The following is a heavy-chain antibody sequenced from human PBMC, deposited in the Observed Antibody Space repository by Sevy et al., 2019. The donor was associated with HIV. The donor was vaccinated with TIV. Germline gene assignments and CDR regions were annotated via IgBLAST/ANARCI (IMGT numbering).Heavy chain of an antibody. CDR2: IYSDGST. D-gene: IGHD3-22*01. CDR3: ANHASDYDSSGYLERDAFDI. J-gene: IGHJ3*02. CDR1: GFTVSDNY. V-gene: IGHV3-53*01. Sequence: GGSLRLSCAASGFTVSDNYMSWVRQAPGKGLEWVSVIYSDGSTYYADSVKGRFTISRDNSKNTLYLLMNSLRAEDTAVYYCANHASDYDSSGYLERDAFDIWGQGTMVTVSS.